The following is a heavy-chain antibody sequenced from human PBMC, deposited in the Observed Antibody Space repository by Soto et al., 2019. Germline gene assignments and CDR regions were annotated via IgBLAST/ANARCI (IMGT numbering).Heavy chain of an antibody. J-gene: IGHJ4*02. Sequence: ASVKVSCKASGYTFTSYYMHWVRQAPGQGLEWMGIINPSGGSTSYAQKFQGRVTMTRDTSTSTVYMELSSLRSEDTAVYYCARVSDLVLRYFDWPLNYWGQGTLVPVS. CDR3: ARVSDLVLRYFDWPLNY. CDR1: GYTFTSYY. V-gene: IGHV1-46*01. D-gene: IGHD3-9*01. CDR2: INPSGGST.